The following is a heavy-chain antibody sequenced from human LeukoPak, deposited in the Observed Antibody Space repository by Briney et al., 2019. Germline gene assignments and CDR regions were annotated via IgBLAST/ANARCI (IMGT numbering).Heavy chain of an antibody. CDR3: ARDLDNHGYCSSTSCLPDY. D-gene: IGHD2-2*01. V-gene: IGHV3-30-3*01. CDR1: GFTFSSYA. Sequence: GGSLRLPCAASGFTFSSYAMHWVRQAPGKGLEWVAVISYDGSNKYYADSVKGRFTISRDNSKNTLYLQMNSLRAEDTAVYYCARDLDNHGYCSSTSCLPDYWGQGTLVTVSS. J-gene: IGHJ4*02. CDR2: ISYDGSNK.